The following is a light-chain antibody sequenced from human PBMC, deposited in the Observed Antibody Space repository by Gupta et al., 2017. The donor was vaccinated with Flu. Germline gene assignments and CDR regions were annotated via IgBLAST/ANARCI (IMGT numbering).Light chain of an antibody. Sequence: EIVLTQSPNFQSVTPKEKVTITCRASQNIGSTLHWYQQKPDQSPKLLIRYASQPGSGDPSKFSGSGTATDFTLTINSLEAQDAATYYCHQRSRLPKTFGQGTKVEIK. V-gene: IGKV6-21*01. CDR3: HQRSRLPKT. CDR1: QNIGST. CDR2: YAS. J-gene: IGKJ1*01.